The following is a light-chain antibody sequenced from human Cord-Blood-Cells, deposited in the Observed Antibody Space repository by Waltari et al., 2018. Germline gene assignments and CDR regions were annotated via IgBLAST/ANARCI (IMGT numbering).Light chain of an antibody. CDR2: GKN. CDR3: NSRDSSGNWV. CDR1: SRRGYY. V-gene: IGLV3-19*01. Sequence: SSELTQDPAVSVALGPTVRITCQGDSRRGYYASWYQQKPGQAPVLVIYGKNNRPSGIPDRFSGSSSGNTASLTITGAQAEDEADYYCNSRDSSGNWVFGGGTKLTVL. J-gene: IGLJ3*02.